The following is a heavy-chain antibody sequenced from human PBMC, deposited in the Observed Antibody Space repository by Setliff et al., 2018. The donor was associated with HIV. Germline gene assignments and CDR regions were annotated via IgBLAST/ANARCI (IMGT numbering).Heavy chain of an antibody. Sequence: SVKVSCKASGNTLRNNAIGWVRQAPGQGLEWMGSLIPVLGEPHYAQSFQGRVTITADDSTNTAYLELSNLRFDDTATYYCARGVLYGLSEYWGTGSLVTVSS. CDR2: LIPVLGEP. CDR1: GNTLRNNA. J-gene: IGHJ4*02. D-gene: IGHD3-10*01. V-gene: IGHV1-69*11. CDR3: ARGVLYGLSEY.